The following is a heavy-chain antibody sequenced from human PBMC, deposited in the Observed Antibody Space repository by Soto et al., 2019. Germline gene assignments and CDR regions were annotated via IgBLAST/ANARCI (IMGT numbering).Heavy chain of an antibody. CDR2: IWYDGSNK. V-gene: IGHV3-33*01. CDR3: ARVPRGGRYGDYAPKPGYFDL. Sequence: QVQLVESGGGVVQPGRSLRLSCAASGFTFSSYGMHWVRQAPGKGLEWVAVIWYDGSNKYYADSVKGRFTISRDNSKNKLYLQMNSLRAEDTAVYYCARVPRGGRYGDYAPKPGYFDLWGRGTLVTVSS. J-gene: IGHJ2*01. CDR1: GFTFSSYG. D-gene: IGHD4-17*01.